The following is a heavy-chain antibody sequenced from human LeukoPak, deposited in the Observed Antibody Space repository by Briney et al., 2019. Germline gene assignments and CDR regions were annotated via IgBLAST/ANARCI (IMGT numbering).Heavy chain of an antibody. D-gene: IGHD3-22*01. CDR3: ARLGTGYYDSSGYFDY. Sequence: GASVKVSCKASGYTFTSYGISWVRQAPGQGLEWMGWISAYNGNTNYAQKLQGRVTMTTDTSTSTAYMELRSLRSDDTAVYYCARLGTGYYDSSGYFDYWGQGTLVTVSS. V-gene: IGHV1-18*01. J-gene: IGHJ4*02. CDR2: ISAYNGNT. CDR1: GYTFTSYG.